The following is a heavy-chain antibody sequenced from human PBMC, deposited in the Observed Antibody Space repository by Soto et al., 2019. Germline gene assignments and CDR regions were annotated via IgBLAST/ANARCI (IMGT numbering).Heavy chain of an antibody. CDR3: AKGDNLGPKTGYAFDP. V-gene: IGHV6-1*01. CDR1: GDSVSSNTAS. D-gene: IGHD5-12*01. Sequence: PSPTLSLPCAISGDSVSSNTASWNWIRQSPSRGLEWLGRTYFRSKWYNDYAVSVKSRIIISPDTSNNQFSLQLNSVTPEDTAVYFCAKGDNLGPKTGYAFDPWGQGIMGTVSS. CDR2: TYFRSKWYN. J-gene: IGHJ5*02.